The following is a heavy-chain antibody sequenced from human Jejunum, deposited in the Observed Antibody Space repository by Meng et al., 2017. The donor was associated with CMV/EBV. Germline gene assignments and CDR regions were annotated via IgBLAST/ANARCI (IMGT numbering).Heavy chain of an antibody. Sequence: CKASGYSFPTFDISWVRQAPGQGLAWMGWISTDNGTTHYAPNLQGRVTMTTDTSTSTAYLELRGLRSDDTALYFCARGLIAALFDYWGQGTLVTVSS. CDR1: GYSFPTFD. CDR2: ISTDNGTT. D-gene: IGHD6-25*01. J-gene: IGHJ4*02. CDR3: ARGLIAALFDY. V-gene: IGHV1-18*01.